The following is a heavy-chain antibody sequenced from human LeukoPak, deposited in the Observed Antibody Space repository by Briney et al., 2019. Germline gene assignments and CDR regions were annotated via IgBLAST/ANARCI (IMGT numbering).Heavy chain of an antibody. CDR2: ISSGGSTI. D-gene: IGHD3-22*01. Sequence: GGSLRLSCAASGFIFSSYSMNWVRQAPGKGLEWVSYISSGGSTIYYADSVRGRFTISRDNAKNSLYLQMDSLRDEDTAVYYCAREPPGNYDSSGYYYAHFDYWGQGTLVTVSS. CDR3: AREPPGNYDSSGYYYAHFDY. J-gene: IGHJ4*02. V-gene: IGHV3-48*02. CDR1: GFIFSSYS.